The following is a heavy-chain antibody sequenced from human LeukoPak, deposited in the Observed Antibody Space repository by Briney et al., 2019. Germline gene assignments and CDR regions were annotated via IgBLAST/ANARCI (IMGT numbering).Heavy chain of an antibody. D-gene: IGHD3-10*01. J-gene: IGHJ4*02. CDR3: ARNTNYYGSGSYQSFDY. V-gene: IGHV1-69*13. CDR1: GCTFSSYS. Sequence: SVKVSCKASGCTFSSYSISWVGQAPARGGEGMGGIFPIFCTANYAQKFQGRVTITADESTRTAYMELSSLRSEDTAVDYCARNTNYYGSGSYQSFDYWGQGTLVTVSS. CDR2: IFPIFCTA.